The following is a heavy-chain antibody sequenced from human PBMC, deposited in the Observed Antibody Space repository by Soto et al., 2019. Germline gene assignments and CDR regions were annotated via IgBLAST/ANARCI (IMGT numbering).Heavy chain of an antibody. CDR3: ALNYDSSGYHLYYFDY. CDR1: GGTFSSYS. Sequence: GASVKVSCKASGGTFSSYSISWVRQAPGQGLEWMGRINPSGGRTSYAQKFQGRVTITRDKSTSTVYMELSSLRSEDTAVYYCALNYDSSGYHLYYFDYWGQGTLVTVSS. V-gene: IGHV1-46*01. J-gene: IGHJ4*02. D-gene: IGHD3-22*01. CDR2: INPSGGRT.